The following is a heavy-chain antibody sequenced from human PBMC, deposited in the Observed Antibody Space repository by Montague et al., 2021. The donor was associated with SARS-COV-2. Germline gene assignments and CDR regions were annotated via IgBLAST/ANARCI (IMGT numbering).Heavy chain of an antibody. V-gene: IGHV4-39*01. CDR2: IYYSGNT. D-gene: IGHD3-3*01. J-gene: IGHJ4*02. Sequence: SETLSLTCTVSGGSISSSSYYWGWIRQPPGKGLEWIGNIYYSGNTYYDPSLKSRVTIAVDTSKNQFSLKLSSVTAAATAVYYCANMGVGRITIFGVVSRGGLDYWGQGTLVTVSS. CDR3: ANMGVGRITIFGVVSRGGLDY. CDR1: GGSISSSSYY.